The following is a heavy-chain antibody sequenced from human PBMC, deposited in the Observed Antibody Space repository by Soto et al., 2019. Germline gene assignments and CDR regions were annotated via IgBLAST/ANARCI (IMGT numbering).Heavy chain of an antibody. Sequence: GGSLRLSCAASGFPFRDYAFHWVRQPPGKGLEWVALLSYDGSEKYYGDSVKGRFTISRDNAKNMLYLQLSSLRAEDTAVYYCARGQLVNPGYYYGMDIWGQGTTVTVSS. CDR1: GFPFRDYA. V-gene: IGHV3-33*01. J-gene: IGHJ6*02. CDR3: ARGQLVNPGYYYGMDI. D-gene: IGHD3-22*01. CDR2: LSYDGSEK.